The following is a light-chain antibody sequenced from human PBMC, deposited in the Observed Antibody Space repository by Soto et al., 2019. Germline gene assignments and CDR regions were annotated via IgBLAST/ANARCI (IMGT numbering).Light chain of an antibody. CDR2: DVS. CDR3: SSYTSSSNVV. J-gene: IGLJ2*01. Sequence: QSALTQPASVSGSPGQSITISCTGTSSDVGGYNYVSWYQQHPGKAPKLMIYDVSNRPSGVSNRFSGSKSGNTASLTISGLQAEDEADYYCSSYTSSSNVVFGGGPMLTVL. CDR1: SSDVGGYNY. V-gene: IGLV2-14*01.